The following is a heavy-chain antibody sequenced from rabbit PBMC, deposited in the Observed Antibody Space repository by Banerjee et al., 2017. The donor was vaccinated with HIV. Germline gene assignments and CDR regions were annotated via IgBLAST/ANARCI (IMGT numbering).Heavy chain of an antibody. CDR3: ARTDAVGHGFDL. V-gene: IGHV1S45*01. J-gene: IGHJ6*01. Sequence: QEQLEESGGDLVKPEGSLTLTCTASGFSFSTYYYMCWVRQAPGEGLEWIACIYTGSGGSTYYASWAKGRFTITKASSTTVTLQMTSLTAADTATYFCARTDAVGHGFDLWGPGTLVTVS. D-gene: IGHD3-1*01. CDR2: IYTGSGGST. CDR1: GFSFSTYYY.